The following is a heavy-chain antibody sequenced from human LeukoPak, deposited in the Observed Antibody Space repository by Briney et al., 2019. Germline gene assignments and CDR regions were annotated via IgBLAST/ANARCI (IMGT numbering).Heavy chain of an antibody. V-gene: IGHV3-23*01. CDR3: AKESWRYDFWSGYFRFDY. D-gene: IGHD3-3*01. Sequence: GGSLRLSCAASGFTFSSYALSWVRQAPGKGLELVSAISGSGGSTYYADSVKGRFTISRDNSKNTLYLQMNSLRAEDTAVYYCAKESWRYDFWSGYFRFDYWGQGTLVTVSS. CDR1: GFTFSSYA. J-gene: IGHJ4*02. CDR2: ISGSGGST.